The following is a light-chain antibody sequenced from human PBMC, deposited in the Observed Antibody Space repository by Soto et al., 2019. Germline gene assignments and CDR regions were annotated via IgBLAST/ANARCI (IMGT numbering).Light chain of an antibody. CDR3: QKYGIESST. CDR2: AAS. V-gene: IGKV1-27*01. CDR1: QDINNY. J-gene: IGKJ4*01. Sequence: DTQMTQSPSSLSASLGDRVTITCRASQDINNYLAWYQQRPGKVPKLLIYAASTLKSGDTSLFSGSGSGTDLTLTISRLQTEDVATYYCQKYGIESSTVGGGTRVEIK.